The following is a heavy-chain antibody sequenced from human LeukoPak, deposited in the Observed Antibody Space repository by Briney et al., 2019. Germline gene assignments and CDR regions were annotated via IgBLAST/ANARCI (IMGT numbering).Heavy chain of an antibody. CDR3: AKAGTSGWYVRNWFDP. J-gene: IGHJ5*02. V-gene: IGHV3-23*01. D-gene: IGHD6-19*01. CDR1: GFTFSSYA. CDR2: ISGSGGST. Sequence: PGGSLRLSCAASGFTFSSYAMSWVRQAPGKGLEWVSGISGSGGSTYYADSAKGRFTISRDNSKNTLYLQMISMRAEEKAVSYCAKAGTSGWYVRNWFDPWGQATLVTVSS.